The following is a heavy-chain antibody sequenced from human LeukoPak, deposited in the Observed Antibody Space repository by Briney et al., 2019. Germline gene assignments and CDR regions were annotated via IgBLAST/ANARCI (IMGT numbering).Heavy chain of an antibody. CDR2: IIPIFGTA. CDR3: ARASRRDGYNQVDY. Sequence: SVKVSCKASGGTLSSYAISWARQAPGQGLEWMGGIIPIFGTANYAQKFQGRVTITADESTSTAYMELSSLRSEDTAVYYCARASRRDGYNQVDYWGQGTLVTVSS. J-gene: IGHJ4*02. CDR1: GGTLSSYA. V-gene: IGHV1-69*13. D-gene: IGHD5-24*01.